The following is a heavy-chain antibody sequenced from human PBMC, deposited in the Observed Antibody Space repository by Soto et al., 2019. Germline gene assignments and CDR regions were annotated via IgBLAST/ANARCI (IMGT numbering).Heavy chain of an antibody. CDR1: GFTFSGSA. CDR3: TRGYGDYVRDY. CDR2: IRSKANSYAT. Sequence: EVQLVESGGGLVQPGESLKLSCAVSGFTFSGSAMHWVRQASGKGLEWVGRIRSKANSYATAYAASVKGRCTISRDDSKNTAYLQLKSLKGEDTAVYYCTRGYGDYVRDYWGQGTLVTVSS. D-gene: IGHD4-17*01. J-gene: IGHJ4*02. V-gene: IGHV3-73*01.